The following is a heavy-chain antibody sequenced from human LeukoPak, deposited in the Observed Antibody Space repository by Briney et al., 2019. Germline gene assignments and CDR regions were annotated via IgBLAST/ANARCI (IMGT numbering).Heavy chain of an antibody. CDR2: ISGSGGGS. CDR1: GYTFSNYA. J-gene: IGHJ2*01. CDR3: AKVGIRISLIVVVFTTADDWYFDL. Sequence: AGSPRLSCAASGYTFSNYAMSWGRQAPGEGLGWGSGISGSGGGSYYADSVKGRLPISRDNSKNTLYLQMDSVRAEDTAVYYCAKVGIRISLIVVVFTTADDWYFDLWGRGTLVTVSS. D-gene: IGHD3-22*01. V-gene: IGHV3-23*01.